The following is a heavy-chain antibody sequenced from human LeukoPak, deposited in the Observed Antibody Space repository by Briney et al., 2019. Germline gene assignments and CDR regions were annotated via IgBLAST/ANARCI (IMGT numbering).Heavy chain of an antibody. D-gene: IGHD3-22*01. V-gene: IGHV4-59*01. Sequence: SETLSLTCTVSGGSISSYYWSWIRQPPGKGLEWIGYIYYSGSTNYNPSLKSRVTIPVDTSKNQFSLKLSSVTAADTAVYYCATYDVPWRYFDYWGQGTLVTVSS. J-gene: IGHJ4*02. CDR2: IYYSGST. CDR3: ATYDVPWRYFDY. CDR1: GGSISSYY.